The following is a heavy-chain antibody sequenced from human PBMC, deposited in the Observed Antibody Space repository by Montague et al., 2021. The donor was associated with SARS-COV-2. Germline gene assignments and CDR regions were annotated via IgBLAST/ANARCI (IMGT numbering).Heavy chain of an antibody. J-gene: IGHJ6*03. CDR1: GDSVSSNSAA. Sequence: CAISGDSVSSNSAAWSWIRQSPSRGLEWLGRTYYRSKWYNDYAVSVKSRITINPDTSKNQFSLQLNSATPEDTTVYYCARDLKPPGDILTGYLPYYYYMDVWGKGTTVTVSS. CDR3: ARDLKPPGDILTGYLPYYYYMDV. D-gene: IGHD3-9*01. CDR2: TYYRSKWYN. V-gene: IGHV6-1*01.